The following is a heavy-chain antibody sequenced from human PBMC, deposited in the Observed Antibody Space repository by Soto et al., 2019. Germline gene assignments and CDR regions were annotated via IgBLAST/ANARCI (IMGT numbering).Heavy chain of an antibody. CDR2: INHSSGST. CDR1: GYTFTSYY. J-gene: IGHJ4*02. V-gene: IGHV1-46*03. D-gene: IGHD1-1*01. Sequence: QVQLVQSGAEVKKPGASVKVSCRASGYTFTSYYMHWVRQAPGQGLVRMGIINHSSGSTSYAQELQGRVTMERETSTRTAYMELSRVRYEYTGVYYCARRYEGFDYLGQGTLVTVSS. CDR3: ARRYEGFDY.